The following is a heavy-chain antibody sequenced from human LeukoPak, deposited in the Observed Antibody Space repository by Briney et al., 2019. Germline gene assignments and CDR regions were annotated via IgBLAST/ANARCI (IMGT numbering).Heavy chain of an antibody. CDR3: ARVGNSWSIDY. Sequence: GGSLRLSCAASGFTLSSYSMNWVRQAPGKGLEWVSPISSSSNIYYADSVKGRFTISRDNAKNSLYLQMNSLRAEDTAVYYCARVGNSWSIDYWGQGTLVTVSS. J-gene: IGHJ4*02. V-gene: IGHV3-21*01. D-gene: IGHD6-13*01. CDR2: ISSSSNI. CDR1: GFTLSSYS.